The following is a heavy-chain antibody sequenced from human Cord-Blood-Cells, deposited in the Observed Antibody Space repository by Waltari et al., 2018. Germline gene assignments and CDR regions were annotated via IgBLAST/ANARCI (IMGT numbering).Heavy chain of an antibody. CDR3: AGLGSYYDSSGYSYDAFDI. CDR1: GGSISSYY. D-gene: IGHD3-22*01. V-gene: IGHV4-59*08. Sequence: QVQLQESGPGLVKPSETLSLTCTVSGGSISSYYWSWIRQPPGKGLEWIGYIYYSGSTNYNPALKSRVTISVDTSKNQCSLKLSSVTAADTAVYYCAGLGSYYDSSGYSYDAFDIWGQGTMVTVSS. CDR2: IYYSGST. J-gene: IGHJ3*02.